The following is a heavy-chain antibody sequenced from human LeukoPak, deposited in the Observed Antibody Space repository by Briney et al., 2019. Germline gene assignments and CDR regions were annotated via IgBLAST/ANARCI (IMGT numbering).Heavy chain of an antibody. D-gene: IGHD4-17*01. Sequence: PGGSLRLSCAASGFTFSNYAVMWVRQAPGQGLEWVSAITSRGAPKYADSVKGRFTISRDNSKNTLYLQMNSLRVEDTAQYFCARDPNGDYIGAFEFWGQGTGVTVSS. CDR1: GFTFSNYA. V-gene: IGHV3-23*01. CDR3: ARDPNGDYIGAFEF. CDR2: ITSRGAP. J-gene: IGHJ3*01.